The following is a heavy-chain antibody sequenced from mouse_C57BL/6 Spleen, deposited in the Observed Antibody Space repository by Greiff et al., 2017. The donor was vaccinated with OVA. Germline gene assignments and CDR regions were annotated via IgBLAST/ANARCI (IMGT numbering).Heavy chain of an antibody. D-gene: IGHD4-1*01. CDR3: TNLGRWDY. V-gene: IGHV6-3*01. CDR2: IRLKSDNYAT. J-gene: IGHJ2*01. CDR1: GFTFSNYW. Sequence: EVKLVESGGGLVQPGGSMKLSCVASGFTFSNYWMNWVRQSPEKGLEWVAQIRLKSDNYATHYAESVKGRFTISRDDSKSSVYLQMNNLRAEDTGIYYCTNLGRWDYWGQGTTLTVSS.